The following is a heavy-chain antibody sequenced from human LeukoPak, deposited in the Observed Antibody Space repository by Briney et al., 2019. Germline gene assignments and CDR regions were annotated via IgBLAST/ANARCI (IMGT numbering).Heavy chain of an antibody. D-gene: IGHD5-12*01. V-gene: IGHV1-24*01. Sequence: ASVKVSCKASGGTFSSYAISWVRQAPGQGLEWMRGFDPEDGETIYAQKFQGRVTMTEDTSTDTAYMELSSLRSEDTAVYYCATLHSGYDRWGQGTLVTVSS. J-gene: IGHJ4*02. CDR1: GGTFSSYA. CDR3: ATLHSGYDR. CDR2: FDPEDGET.